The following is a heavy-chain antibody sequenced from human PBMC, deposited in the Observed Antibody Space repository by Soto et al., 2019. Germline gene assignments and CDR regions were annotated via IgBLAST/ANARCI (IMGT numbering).Heavy chain of an antibody. J-gene: IGHJ6*03. Sequence: EVQLLESGGGLVQPGGSLRLSCAASGFTFSSYAMSWVRQAQGKGLEWVSAISGSGGSTYYADSVKGRFTISRDHSKNTLYLQMNSLRAEDTAVYYCAKDDGSGGGVIFVYYRDVWGKGTTVTVSS. CDR3: AKDDGSGGGVIFVYYRDV. V-gene: IGHV3-23*01. CDR1: GFTFSSYA. D-gene: IGHD3-22*01. CDR2: ISGSGGST.